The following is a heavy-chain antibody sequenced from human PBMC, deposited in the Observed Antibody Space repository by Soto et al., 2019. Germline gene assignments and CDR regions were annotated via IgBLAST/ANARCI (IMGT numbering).Heavy chain of an antibody. Sequence: QVQLVQSGTEVKKPGASVRVSCTASGYPFTNYYIHWVRQAPGQGPERVGIVNPSSGRTTYAQTFQGRVTMTTDTSTRTVYMEMNSLRSADTAMYYCTRARFTTVTTWWYLDSWGQGTLVTVSS. V-gene: IGHV1-46*01. J-gene: IGHJ4*02. CDR1: GYPFTNYY. CDR3: TRARFTTVTTWWYLDS. CDR2: VNPSSGRT. D-gene: IGHD4-17*01.